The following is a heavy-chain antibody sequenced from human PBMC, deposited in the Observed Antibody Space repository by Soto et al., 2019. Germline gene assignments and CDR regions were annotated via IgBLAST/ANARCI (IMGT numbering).Heavy chain of an antibody. CDR2: IYYSGST. J-gene: IGHJ3*02. V-gene: IGHV4-31*03. CDR1: GGSISSGGYY. D-gene: IGHD5-18*01. Sequence: LSLTCTVSGGSISSGGYYWSWIRQHPGKGLEWIGYIYYSGSTYYNPSLKSRVTISVDTSKNQFSLKLSSVTAADTAVYYCARAYSYGGLLNDAFDIWGQGTMVTVSS. CDR3: ARAYSYGGLLNDAFDI.